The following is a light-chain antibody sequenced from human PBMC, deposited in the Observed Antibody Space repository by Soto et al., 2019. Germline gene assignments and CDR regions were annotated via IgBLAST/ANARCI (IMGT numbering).Light chain of an antibody. CDR3: QQYET. CDR2: GAS. J-gene: IGKJ1*01. V-gene: IGKV3-20*01. CDR1: QSVSNNY. Sequence: EIVLTQSPGTLSLSPGERATLSCRASQSVSNNYLAWYQQKPGQAPRLLIYGASNRATGIPDMFSGSGSGTEFTLTLSSLQSEDFAVYYCQQYETFGQGTKVDIK.